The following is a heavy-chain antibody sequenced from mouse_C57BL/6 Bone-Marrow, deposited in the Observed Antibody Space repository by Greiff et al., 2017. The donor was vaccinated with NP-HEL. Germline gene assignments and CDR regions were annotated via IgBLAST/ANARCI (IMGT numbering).Heavy chain of an antibody. Sequence: EVMLVESGGGLVQPGGSLKLSCAASGFTFSDYYMYWVRQTPEKRLEWVAYISNGGGSTYYPDTVKGRFTISRDNAKNTLYLQMSRLKSEDTAMYYCAQGWYFDVWGTGTTVTVSS. CDR1: GFTFSDYY. CDR2: ISNGGGST. CDR3: AQGWYFDV. J-gene: IGHJ1*03. V-gene: IGHV5-12*01.